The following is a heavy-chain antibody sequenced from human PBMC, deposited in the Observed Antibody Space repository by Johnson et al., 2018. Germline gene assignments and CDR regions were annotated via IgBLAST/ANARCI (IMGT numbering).Heavy chain of an antibody. J-gene: IGHJ4*02. CDR2: ISGTGIST. Sequence: VQLVESGGGLVQPGGSLRLSCTASGFTFSSFPMSWVRRAPGKGLEWVSGISGTGISTYYAGSVKGRFTISRDRSKNTLELEMNSLRAADTVLYYCAKGDVSSAYFPFDYWGPGTQVTVSS. CDR3: AKGDVSSAYFPFDY. V-gene: IGHV3-23*04. D-gene: IGHD3-22*01. CDR1: GFTFSSFP.